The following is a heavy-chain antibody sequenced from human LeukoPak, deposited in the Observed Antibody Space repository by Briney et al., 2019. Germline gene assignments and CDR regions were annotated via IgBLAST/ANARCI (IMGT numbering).Heavy chain of an antibody. V-gene: IGHV1-46*01. CDR2: INPSGGST. Sequence: ASVKVSCKASGYTFTSYYMHWVRQAPGQGLEWMGIINPSGGSTSYAQKFQGRVTMTRDTSMSTVYMELGSLRSEDTAVYYCARDGPDCSSTSCYRDPYNWFDPWGQGTLVTVSS. J-gene: IGHJ5*02. D-gene: IGHD2-2*02. CDR1: GYTFTSYY. CDR3: ARDGPDCSSTSCYRDPYNWFDP.